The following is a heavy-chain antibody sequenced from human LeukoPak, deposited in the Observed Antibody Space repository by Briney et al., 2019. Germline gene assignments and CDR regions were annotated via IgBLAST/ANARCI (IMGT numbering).Heavy chain of an antibody. Sequence: GGSLRLSCAASGCTFSSYWMHWVRQAPGKGLVWVSRINSDGSSTSYADSVKGRFTISRDNAKNTLYLQMNSLRAEDTAVYYCARAKGYSRRAFDIWGQGTMVTVSS. D-gene: IGHD3-22*01. CDR2: INSDGSST. CDR3: ARAKGYSRRAFDI. V-gene: IGHV3-74*01. J-gene: IGHJ3*02. CDR1: GCTFSSYW.